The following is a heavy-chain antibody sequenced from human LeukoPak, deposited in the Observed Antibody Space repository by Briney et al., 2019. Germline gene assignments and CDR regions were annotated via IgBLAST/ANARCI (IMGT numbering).Heavy chain of an antibody. Sequence: GGSLRLSCAGSGFTFSRYWMYWVRQAPGKGLVWVSRIKSDGSSTSYADSVKGRFTISRDNPKNTLYLQMNSLRAEDTAVYYCARDSKKRGYSYGFDYWGQGTLVTVSS. V-gene: IGHV3-74*01. D-gene: IGHD5-18*01. J-gene: IGHJ4*02. CDR3: ARDSKKRGYSYGFDY. CDR1: GFTFSRYW. CDR2: IKSDGSST.